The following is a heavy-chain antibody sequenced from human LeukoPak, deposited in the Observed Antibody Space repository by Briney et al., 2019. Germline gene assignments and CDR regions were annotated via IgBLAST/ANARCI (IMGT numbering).Heavy chain of an antibody. CDR2: IYYSGST. Sequence: SETLSLTCTVSGGPISSGDYYWSWIRQPPGKGLEWIGYIYYSGSTYHNPSLKSRVTISVDTSKNQFSLKLSSVTAADTAVYYCARDGVGDTAITPAPFDPWGQGTLVTVSS. CDR1: GGPISSGDYY. J-gene: IGHJ5*02. V-gene: IGHV4-30-4*08. CDR3: ARDGVGDTAITPAPFDP. D-gene: IGHD5-18*01.